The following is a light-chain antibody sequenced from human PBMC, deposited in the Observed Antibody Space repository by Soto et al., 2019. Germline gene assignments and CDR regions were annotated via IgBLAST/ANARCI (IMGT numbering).Light chain of an antibody. V-gene: IGKV1-5*01. CDR2: DAS. CDR3: QQYNSYSWT. CDR1: QTISGY. Sequence: DIQMTQSPSSLSASVGDRVTITCRASQTISGYLNWYQQKPGKAPKLLIYDASTLESGVPSRFSGSRSGTEFTLTISSLQPDDFATYYCQQYNSYSWTFGQGTKVDIK. J-gene: IGKJ1*01.